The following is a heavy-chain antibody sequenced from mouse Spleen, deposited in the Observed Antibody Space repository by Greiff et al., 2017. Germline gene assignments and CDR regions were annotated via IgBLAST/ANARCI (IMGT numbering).Heavy chain of an antibody. J-gene: IGHJ2*01. D-gene: IGHD2-3*01. V-gene: IGHV5-9-1*01. CDR3: ARIYDGYYDYFDY. Sequence: EVKVEESGGGLVKPGGSLKLSCAASGFTFSSYAMSWVRQTPEKRLEWVATISSGGSYTYYPDSVKGRFTISRDNAKNTLYLQMSSLRSEDTAMYYCARIYDGYYDYFDYWGQGTTLTVSS. CDR1: GFTFSSYA. CDR2: ISSGGSYT.